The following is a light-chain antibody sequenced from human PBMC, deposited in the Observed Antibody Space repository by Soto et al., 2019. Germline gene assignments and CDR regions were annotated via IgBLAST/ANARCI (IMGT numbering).Light chain of an antibody. CDR1: NSNIGNNY. V-gene: IGLV1-51*02. CDR2: ENN. Sequence: QSVLTQPPSVSAAPGQKVTISCSGSNSNIGNNYVSWYQQLPRTAPKLLIYENNKRPSGIPDRFSGSKSGTSATLGITGLQTGDEADYYCGTWDSSLSAGVFGGGTKLTVL. CDR3: GTWDSSLSAGV. J-gene: IGLJ7*01.